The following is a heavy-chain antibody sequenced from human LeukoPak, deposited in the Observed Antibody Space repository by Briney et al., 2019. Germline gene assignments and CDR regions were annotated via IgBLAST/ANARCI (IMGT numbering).Heavy chain of an antibody. D-gene: IGHD2-2*02. J-gene: IGHJ4*02. CDR2: IIPILGIA. CDR3: ARDRLYSHGRKYYFDY. V-gene: IGHV1-69*04. CDR1: GGTFSSYA. Sequence: SVKVSCKASGGTFSSYAISWVRQAPGQGLEWMGRIIPILGIANYAQKFQGRFTITADKSTSTAYMELSSLRSEDTAVYYCARDRLYSHGRKYYFDYWGQGTLVTVSS.